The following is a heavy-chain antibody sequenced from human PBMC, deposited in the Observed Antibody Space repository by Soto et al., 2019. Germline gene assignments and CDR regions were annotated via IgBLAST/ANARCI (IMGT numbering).Heavy chain of an antibody. Sequence: PGESLKISCKGSGYSFTSYWIGWVRQMPGKGLEWMGIIYPGDSDTRYSPSFQGQVTISADKSISTAYLQWCSLKASDTAMYYCARQKTDTAMVPYYFDYWGQGTLVTVSS. J-gene: IGHJ4*02. V-gene: IGHV5-51*01. CDR1: GYSFTSYW. D-gene: IGHD5-18*01. CDR2: IYPGDSDT. CDR3: ARQKTDTAMVPYYFDY.